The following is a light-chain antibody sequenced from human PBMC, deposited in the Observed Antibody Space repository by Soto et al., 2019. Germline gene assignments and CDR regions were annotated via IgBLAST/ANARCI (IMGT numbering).Light chain of an antibody. CDR2: KAS. CDR1: ESIRSW. V-gene: IGKV1-5*03. J-gene: IGKJ1*01. Sequence: DLQMTQSPSTLSASLGDRVTITCRASESIRSWLAWYQQKPGKAPKLLIYKASSLASGVPSRFSGSGSGTEFTLTISSLQPDDFATYYCQQYNNYWTFGQGTKVEIK. CDR3: QQYNNYWT.